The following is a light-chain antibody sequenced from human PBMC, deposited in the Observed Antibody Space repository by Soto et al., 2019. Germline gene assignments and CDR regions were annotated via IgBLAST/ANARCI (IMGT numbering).Light chain of an antibody. J-gene: IGKJ1*01. Sequence: VVTLSPGTLSLSLGERATLSCRASQRAGSDLAWYPEKPGQAPRLLIFLASARAPGTPARFSGSGSGTEFALTICSLQSEDSALYYCQQFAKWPWTFGQGTKVDIK. CDR1: QRAGSD. CDR3: QQFAKWPWT. V-gene: IGKV3-15*01. CDR2: LAS.